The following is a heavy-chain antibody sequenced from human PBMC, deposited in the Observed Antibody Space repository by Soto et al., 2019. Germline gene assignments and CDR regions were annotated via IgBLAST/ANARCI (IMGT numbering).Heavy chain of an antibody. CDR1: GGSISSGGYY. CDR3: ARTAGDSYDSSGYYYVYFDY. D-gene: IGHD3-22*01. V-gene: IGHV4-31*03. Sequence: SETLSLTCTVSGGSISSGGYYWSWIRQHPGKGLELIGYIYYSGSTCYNPSLKSRVTTSVDTSKNQFSLKLSSVTAADTAVYYCARTAGDSYDSSGYYYVYFDYWGQGTLVTVSS. J-gene: IGHJ4*02. CDR2: IYYSGST.